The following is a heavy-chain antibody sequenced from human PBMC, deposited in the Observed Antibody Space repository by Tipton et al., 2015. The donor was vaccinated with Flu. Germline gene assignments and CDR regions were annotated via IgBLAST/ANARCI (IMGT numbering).Heavy chain of an antibody. Sequence: GLVKPSETLSLTCTVSGGSISTSYWSWIRQPAGKGLEWIGRISTSGSTNYNASPKSRVTISVDTSKNQFSLKLSSVTAADTAVYYCARDRVGDYSGFDPWGQGTLVTVSS. V-gene: IGHV4-4*07. D-gene: IGHD4-17*01. CDR1: GGSISTSY. CDR3: ARDRVGDYSGFDP. CDR2: ISTSGST. J-gene: IGHJ5*02.